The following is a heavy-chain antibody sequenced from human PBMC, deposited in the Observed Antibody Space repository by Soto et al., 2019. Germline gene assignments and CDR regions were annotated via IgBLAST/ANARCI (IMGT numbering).Heavy chain of an antibody. J-gene: IGHJ4*02. D-gene: IGHD3-16*02. CDR1: GFTFSSYA. CDR2: ISGSGGST. CDR3: AKTPSDYVWGSYRSTRYYFDY. Sequence: RRLSCAASGFTFSSYAMSWVRQAPGKGLEWVSAISGSGGSTYYADSVKGRFTISRDNSKNTLYLQMNSLRAEDTAVYYCAKTPSDYVWGSYRSTRYYFDYWGQGTLVTVSS. V-gene: IGHV3-23*01.